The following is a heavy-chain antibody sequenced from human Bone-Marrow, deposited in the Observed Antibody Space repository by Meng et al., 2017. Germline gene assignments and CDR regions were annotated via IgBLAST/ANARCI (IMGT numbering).Heavy chain of an antibody. CDR1: GYSIISGYF. D-gene: IGHD6-19*01. CDR2: ILHGGST. CDR3: ATIKGAGYSSAGGGVDY. Sequence: SETLSLTCSVSGYSIISGYFWGWIRQPPGKGLEWLTNILHGGSTFYNTTLKNRVTISLDTSKNQISLKLSSVTAADTAVYYCATIKGAGYSSAGGGVDYWGHGTLVTVSS. J-gene: IGHJ4*01. V-gene: IGHV4-38-2*02.